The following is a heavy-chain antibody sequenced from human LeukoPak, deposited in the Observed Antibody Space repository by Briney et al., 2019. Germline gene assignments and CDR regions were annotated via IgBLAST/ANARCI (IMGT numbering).Heavy chain of an antibody. CDR2: ISSSSSYI. V-gene: IGHV3-21*01. D-gene: IGHD3-9*01. J-gene: IGHJ6*02. Sequence: PGGSLRLSCAASGFTFSSYSMNWVRQAPGKGLEWVSSISSSSSYIYYADSVKGRFTISRDNAKNSLYLQMNSLRAEDTAVYYCARGGISWVRYFDRLSEWYYYYGMDVWGQGTTVTVSS. CDR3: ARGGISWVRYFDRLSEWYYYYGMDV. CDR1: GFTFSSYS.